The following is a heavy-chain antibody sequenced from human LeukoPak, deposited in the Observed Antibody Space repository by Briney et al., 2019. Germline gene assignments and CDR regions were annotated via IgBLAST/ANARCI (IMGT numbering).Heavy chain of an antibody. CDR2: INPNSGGT. V-gene: IGHV1-2*02. CDR1: GYTFTGYY. Sequence: GASVKVSCKASGYTFTGYYMHWVRQAPGQGLEWMGWINPNSGGTNYAQKLQGRVTMTTDTSTSTAYMELRSLRSDDTAVYYCARDLIRRRYFDWLFRNYYYYYYMDVWGKGTTVTVSS. D-gene: IGHD3-9*01. J-gene: IGHJ6*03. CDR3: ARDLIRRRYFDWLFRNYYYYYYMDV.